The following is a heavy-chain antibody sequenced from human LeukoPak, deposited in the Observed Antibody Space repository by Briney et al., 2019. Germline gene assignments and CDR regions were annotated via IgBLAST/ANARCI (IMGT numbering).Heavy chain of an antibody. V-gene: IGHV4-59*01. J-gene: IGHJ4*02. CDR3: ARVGAHYYGSGSYAHY. D-gene: IGHD3-10*01. Sequence: SETLSLTCTVSGGSISSYYWSWIRQPPGKGLEWIGYIYYSGSTNYNPSLKSRVTISVDTSKNQFSLKLSSVTAADTAVYYCARVGAHYYGSGSYAHYWGQGTLVTVSS. CDR1: GGSISSYY. CDR2: IYYSGST.